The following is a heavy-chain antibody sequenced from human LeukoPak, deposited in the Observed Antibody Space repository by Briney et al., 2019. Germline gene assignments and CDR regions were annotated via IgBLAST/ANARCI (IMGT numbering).Heavy chain of an antibody. Sequence: GGSLRLSCAASGFTFSSYGMHWVRQAPGKGLEWVAVISYDGSNKYYADSVKGRFTISRDNSKNTLYLQMNSLRAEDTAVYYCAQDPGYCSGGSCSPLYYFDYWGQGTLVTVSS. J-gene: IGHJ4*02. CDR3: AQDPGYCSGGSCSPLYYFDY. CDR2: ISYDGSNK. D-gene: IGHD2-15*01. V-gene: IGHV3-30*18. CDR1: GFTFSSYG.